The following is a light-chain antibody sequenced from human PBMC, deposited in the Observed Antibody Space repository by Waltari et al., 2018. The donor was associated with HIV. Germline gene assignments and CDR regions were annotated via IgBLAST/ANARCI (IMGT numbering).Light chain of an antibody. CDR1: STDVGSYNL. CDR3: QSYDSSLSGPVV. J-gene: IGLJ2*01. CDR2: EAS. Sequence: QSALTQPASVSGSPGQSITISCTGTSTDVGSYNLVSWYQQHPGKAPKLIIYEASKRPSGVSNRFSGSKSGNTASLTISGLQAEDEADYYCQSYDSSLSGPVVFGGGTKLTVL. V-gene: IGLV2-23*01.